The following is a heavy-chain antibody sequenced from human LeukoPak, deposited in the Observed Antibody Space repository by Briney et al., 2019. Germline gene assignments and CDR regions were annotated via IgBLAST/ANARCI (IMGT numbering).Heavy chain of an antibody. CDR3: ARDVHPHYCYYMDV. Sequence: ASVKVSCKASGYTFTGYYMHWVRQAPGQGLEWMGWINPNSGGTNYAQKFQGRVTMTRDTSISTAYMELSRLRSDDTAVYYCARDVHPHYCYYMDVWGKGTTVTVSS. J-gene: IGHJ6*03. CDR2: INPNSGGT. CDR1: GYTFTGYY. D-gene: IGHD1-1*01. V-gene: IGHV1-2*02.